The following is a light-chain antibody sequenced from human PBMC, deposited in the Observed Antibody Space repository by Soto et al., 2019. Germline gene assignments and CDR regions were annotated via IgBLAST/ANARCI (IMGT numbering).Light chain of an antibody. J-gene: IGLJ2*01. CDR2: DNN. CDR3: ETWDSSLSVVL. V-gene: IGLV1-51*01. Sequence: QSVLTQPPSVSAAPGQKVTISCSGSSSNIGNNYVSWYQQLPRTAPKLLIYDNNKRPSGIPDRFSGSKSGTSATLGITGLQTGDEADYYCETWDSSLSVVLFGGGTKVTVL. CDR1: SSNIGNNY.